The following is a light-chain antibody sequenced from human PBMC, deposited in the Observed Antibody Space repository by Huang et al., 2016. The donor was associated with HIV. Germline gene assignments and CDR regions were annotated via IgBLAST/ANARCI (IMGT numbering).Light chain of an antibody. CDR3: MQALQTPRT. Sequence: IVMTQSPLSLPVTPGEPASISCRSSQSLLHSHGYHYLDWYRQKPGQAPQLLISLSSIRASGVPYRFSGSGSVTDFTLKISRVEAEDVGIYFCMQALQTPRTFGQGTRLEIK. CDR2: LSS. CDR1: QSLLHSHGYHY. V-gene: IGKV2-28*01. J-gene: IGKJ5*01.